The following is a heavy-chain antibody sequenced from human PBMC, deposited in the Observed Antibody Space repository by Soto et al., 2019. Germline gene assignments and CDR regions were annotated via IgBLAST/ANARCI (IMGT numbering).Heavy chain of an antibody. CDR1: GYTFTSYG. CDR3: VRDASSGYRGWWDP. CDR2: ISAYNGDT. Sequence: ASVKVSCKASGYTFTSYGIRWVRQAPGQGLEWMGWISAYNGDTIYAQKFQGRVILTTDTATSTAYMELGSLRSDDTAVYYCVRDASSGYRGWWDPWGQGTLVTVSS. J-gene: IGHJ5*02. V-gene: IGHV1-18*01. D-gene: IGHD5-18*01.